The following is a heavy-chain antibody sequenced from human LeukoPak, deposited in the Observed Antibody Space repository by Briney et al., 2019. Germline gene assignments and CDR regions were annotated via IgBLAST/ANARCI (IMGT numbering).Heavy chain of an antibody. Sequence: ASVKVSCKASGYTFTGYYMHWVRRAPGQGLEWMGWINPNRGGTNYAQKFQGWVTMTRDTSISTAYMELSRLRSDDTAVYYCARDAGGYDILTGYFDLWGRGTLVTVSS. D-gene: IGHD3-9*01. CDR2: INPNRGGT. V-gene: IGHV1-2*04. J-gene: IGHJ2*01. CDR3: ARDAGGYDILTGYFDL. CDR1: GYTFTGYY.